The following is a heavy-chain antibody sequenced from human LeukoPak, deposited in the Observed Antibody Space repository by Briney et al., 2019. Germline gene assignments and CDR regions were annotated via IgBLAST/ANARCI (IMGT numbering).Heavy chain of an antibody. Sequence: PEGSLRLSCAASGFTFSDAWMSWVRQAPGKGLEWVGHVKSKTDGGTTYYAAPVKGRFTISRHDSENTLYLHMNSLKTDDTAVYYCTTTVVAPSLSYYFFHVMDVWGQGTTVTVSS. V-gene: IGHV3-15*01. CDR1: GFTFSDAW. D-gene: IGHD4-23*01. J-gene: IGHJ6*02. CDR2: VKSKTDGGTT. CDR3: TTTVVAPSLSYYFFHVMDV.